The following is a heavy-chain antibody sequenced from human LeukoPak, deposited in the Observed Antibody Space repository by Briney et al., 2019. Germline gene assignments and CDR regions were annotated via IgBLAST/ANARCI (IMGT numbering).Heavy chain of an antibody. CDR3: TMGYDFWSGYSVYFDY. V-gene: IGHV3-49*04. Sequence: GGSLRLSCTASGFTFGDYAMSWVRQAPGKGLEWVGFIRSKAYGGTTEYAASVKGRFTISRDDSKSIAYLQMNSLKTEDTAVYYCTMGYDFWSGYSVYFDYWGQGTLVTVSS. CDR2: IRSKAYGGTT. CDR1: GFTFGDYA. J-gene: IGHJ4*02. D-gene: IGHD3-3*01.